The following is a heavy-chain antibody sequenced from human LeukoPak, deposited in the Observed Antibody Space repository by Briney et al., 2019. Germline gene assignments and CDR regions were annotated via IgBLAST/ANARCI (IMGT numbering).Heavy chain of an antibody. D-gene: IGHD4-23*01. J-gene: IGHJ4*02. V-gene: IGHV1-69*05. CDR1: GGTFSSYA. Sequence: ASVKVSCKASGGTFSSYAISWVRQAPGQGLEWMGGIIPIFGTANYAHKFQGRVTITTDESTRTAYMELSSLRSEDTAVYYCARAPHPFTVVYFDYWGQGTLVTVSS. CDR3: ARAPHPFTVVYFDY. CDR2: IIPIFGTA.